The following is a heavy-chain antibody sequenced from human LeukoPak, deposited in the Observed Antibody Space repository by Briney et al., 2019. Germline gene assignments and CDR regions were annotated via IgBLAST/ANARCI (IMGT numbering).Heavy chain of an antibody. CDR3: ARDNRATLGGFDY. V-gene: IGHV3-74*01. CDR2: INTDGSST. Sequence: QSGGSLRLSCAASGFTFSSYWMHWVRQVPGKGLVWVSRINTDGSSTSYADSVKGRFTISRDNAKNTLYLQMNSLRAEDTAAYYCARDNRATLGGFDYWGQGTLVTVPS. D-gene: IGHD1-26*01. J-gene: IGHJ4*02. CDR1: GFTFSSYW.